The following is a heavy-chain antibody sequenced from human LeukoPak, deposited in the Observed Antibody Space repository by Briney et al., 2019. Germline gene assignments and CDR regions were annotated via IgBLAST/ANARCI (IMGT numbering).Heavy chain of an antibody. CDR2: IYYSGST. J-gene: IGHJ4*02. CDR1: GGSISSGGYY. CDR3: ARVADIVVVPASHFDY. D-gene: IGHD2-2*01. V-gene: IGHV4-31*03. Sequence: SQTLSPTCTVSGGSISSGGYYWSWIRQHPEKGLEWIGYIYYSGSTYYNPSLKSRVTISVDTSKNQFSLKLSSVTAADTAVYYCARVADIVVVPASHFDYWGQGTLVTVSS.